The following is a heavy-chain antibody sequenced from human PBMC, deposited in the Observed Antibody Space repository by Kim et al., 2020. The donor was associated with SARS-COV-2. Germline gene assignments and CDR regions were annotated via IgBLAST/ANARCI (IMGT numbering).Heavy chain of an antibody. J-gene: IGHJ5*02. CDR3: ARRLYSSSSRGAFDP. V-gene: IGHV4-59*01. Sequence: PSLKSRVTISVDTSKNQFSLKLSSVTAADTAVYYCARRLYSSSSRGAFDPWGQGTLVTVSS. D-gene: IGHD6-6*01.